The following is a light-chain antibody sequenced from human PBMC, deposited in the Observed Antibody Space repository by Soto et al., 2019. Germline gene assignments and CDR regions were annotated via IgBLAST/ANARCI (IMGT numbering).Light chain of an antibody. V-gene: IGKV3-15*01. CDR3: QQYSNWPT. CDR2: GAS. CDR1: QSVSRN. J-gene: IGKJ5*01. Sequence: EIVMTQSPATLSVSPGERATLSCRASQSVSRNLAWYQQRPGQAPRLLISGASTRATGIAARFSGSGSGREFTLTISSLQSEDSALYYCQQYSNWPTFGQGTRLEMK.